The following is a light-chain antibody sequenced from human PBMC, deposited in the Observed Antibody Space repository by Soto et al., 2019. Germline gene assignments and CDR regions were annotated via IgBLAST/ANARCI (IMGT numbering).Light chain of an antibody. CDR2: KTS. V-gene: IGKV1-5*03. CDR3: QQYNTYPWT. CDR1: QNINNW. Sequence: DFQMTQSPSTLSASVGDRVTITCRASQNINNWLAWYQQRPGKAPTFLIYKTSTLETGVPSRFSGSGSGTEFTLTISSLQPEDFAIYYCQQYNTYPWTFGQGTKVDIK. J-gene: IGKJ1*01.